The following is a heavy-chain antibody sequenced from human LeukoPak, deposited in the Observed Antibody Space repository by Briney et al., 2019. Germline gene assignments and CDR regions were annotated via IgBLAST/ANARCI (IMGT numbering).Heavy chain of an antibody. CDR1: GFTFSNAW. D-gene: IGHD4-17*01. CDR2: IKSKTDGGTT. Sequence: GGSPRLSCAASGFTFSNAWMSWVRQAPGKGLEWVGRIKSKTDGGTTDYAAPVKGRFTISRDDSKNTLYLQMNSLKTEDTAVYYCTTDLPASTVTTWSRDYWGQGTLVTVSS. V-gene: IGHV3-15*01. CDR3: TTDLPASTVTTWSRDY. J-gene: IGHJ4*02.